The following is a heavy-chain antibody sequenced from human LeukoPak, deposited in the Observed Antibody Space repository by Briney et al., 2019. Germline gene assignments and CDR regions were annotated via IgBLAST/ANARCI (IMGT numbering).Heavy chain of an antibody. D-gene: IGHD3-22*01. CDR1: GGSISSYY. CDR2: IYTSGST. CDR3: ARDPAYYYDSSGHQDAIDI. J-gene: IGHJ3*02. Sequence: SETLSLTCTVSGGSISSYYWSWIRQPAGKGLEWIGRIYTSGSTNYNPSLKSRVTMSVDTSKNQFSLKLSSVTAADTAVYYCARDPAYYYDSSGHQDAIDIWGQGTMVTVSS. V-gene: IGHV4-4*07.